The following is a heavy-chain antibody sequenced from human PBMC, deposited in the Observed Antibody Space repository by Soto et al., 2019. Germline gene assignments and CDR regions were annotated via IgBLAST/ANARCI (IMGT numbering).Heavy chain of an antibody. CDR2: ISYDGTNK. V-gene: IGHV3-30-3*01. CDR1: GFSFSISH. Sequence: QVQLVESGGGVVQPGRSLRLSCAASGFSFSISHMHWVRQAPGKGPEWVALISYDGTNKFYADSVKGRFTISRDNSKSTLHLQVDSLRPEDAAVYYCTRDPKTSGGQHWAFNYFDSWGQGTLVTVSS. D-gene: IGHD7-27*01. J-gene: IGHJ4*02. CDR3: TRDPKTSGGQHWAFNYFDS.